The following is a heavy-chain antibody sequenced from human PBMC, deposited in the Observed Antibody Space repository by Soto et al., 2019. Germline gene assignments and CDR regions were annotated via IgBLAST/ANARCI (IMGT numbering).Heavy chain of an antibody. V-gene: IGHV1-3*05. D-gene: IGHD2-21*02. J-gene: IGHJ4*02. Sequence: QVQLVQSGAEEKKPGASVKVSCKASGYTFTSYAMHWVRQAPGQRLEWMGWINAGNGNTKYSQKFQGRVTITTDTAARTAYMGLSSLRSEDTAVYYCARSIVVVTTLDYGGQGTLVTASS. CDR2: INAGNGNT. CDR3: ARSIVVVTTLDY. CDR1: GYTFTSYA.